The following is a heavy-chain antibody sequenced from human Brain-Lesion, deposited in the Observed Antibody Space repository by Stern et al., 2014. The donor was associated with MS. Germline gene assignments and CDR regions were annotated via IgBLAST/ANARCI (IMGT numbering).Heavy chain of an antibody. CDR1: GGSISSSSYY. V-gene: IGHV4-39*01. D-gene: IGHD3-10*01. CDR3: AKLWLGELPESPFDY. Sequence: VQLVESGPGLVKPSETLSLTCTVSGGSISSSSYYCGWIRQPPGKGLEWVGSIYYRGSTSYTPSLKSRVPIPWDPPKNQFSLRLSSVTAADTAVYFCAKLWLGELPESPFDYWGQGTLVTVSS. CDR2: IYYRGST. J-gene: IGHJ4*02.